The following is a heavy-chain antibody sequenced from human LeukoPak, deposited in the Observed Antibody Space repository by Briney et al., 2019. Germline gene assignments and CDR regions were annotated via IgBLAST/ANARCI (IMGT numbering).Heavy chain of an antibody. D-gene: IGHD5-18*01. CDR3: EKAQPDSYGYYYYYGMDV. CDR2: ISYDGSDK. CDR1: GFTFSDYG. Sequence: GGSLRLSCAVSGFTFSDYGMHWVRQAPGKGLEWVAVISYDGSDKNYADSVKGRFTISRDNSKNTLYLQMNSLRAEDTAVYYCEKAQPDSYGYYYYYGMDVWGQGTTVTVSS. J-gene: IGHJ6*02. V-gene: IGHV3-30*18.